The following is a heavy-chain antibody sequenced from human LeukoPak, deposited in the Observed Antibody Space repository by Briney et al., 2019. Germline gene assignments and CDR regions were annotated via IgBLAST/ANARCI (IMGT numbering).Heavy chain of an antibody. CDR3: ARGGSGWYYFDY. CDR1: GGSISSGSYY. D-gene: IGHD6-19*01. J-gene: IGHJ4*02. CDR2: IYSSGST. V-gene: IGHV4-61*02. Sequence: SQTLSLTCTVSGGSISSGSYYWSWIRQPAGKGLEWIGRIYSSGSTNYNPSLKSRVTISVDTSKNQFSLKLSSVTAADTAVYYCARGGSGWYYFDYWGQGTLVTVSS.